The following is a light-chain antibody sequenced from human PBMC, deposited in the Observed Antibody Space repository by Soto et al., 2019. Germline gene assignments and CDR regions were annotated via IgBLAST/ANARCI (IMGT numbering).Light chain of an antibody. Sequence: QSALTQPPSASGSPGQSVTISCTGSSSDIGGYNYVSWEQQHPGTATHLIIYEVSKRPSGVYDRFSGSKSGSTAFLTGSGLQADDSADYLCSSYAGSDKFVIFGGGIEVTVL. J-gene: IGLJ2*01. CDR1: SSDIGGYNY. CDR2: EVS. V-gene: IGLV2-8*01. CDR3: SSYAGSDKFVI.